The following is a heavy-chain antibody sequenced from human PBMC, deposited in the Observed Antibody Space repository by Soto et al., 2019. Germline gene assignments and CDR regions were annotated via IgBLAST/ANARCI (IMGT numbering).Heavy chain of an antibody. CDR2: VRWNSGSI. D-gene: IGHD1-26*01. V-gene: IGHV3-9*01. Sequence: EVQLVESGGGLVQPGRSLRLSCAASGFTFDDYAMHWVRQALGKGLEWVSGVRWNSGSIGYADSVRGRFTISRDNGKNSLYLQMKSLRAGDTALYYCAKDTEPREPPIRYFQHWCQGTLVTVSS. CDR3: AKDTEPREPPIRYFQH. J-gene: IGHJ1*01. CDR1: GFTFDDYA.